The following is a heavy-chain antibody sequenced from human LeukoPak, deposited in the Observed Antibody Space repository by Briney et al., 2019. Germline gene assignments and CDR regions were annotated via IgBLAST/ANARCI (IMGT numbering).Heavy chain of an antibody. CDR1: GFTFSSYW. J-gene: IGHJ6*03. CDR3: ERAKFVLGNLESYYYYMDV. Sequence: GGSLRLSCAASGFTFSSYWMHWVRQAPGKGLVWVSCINSDGSSTSYADSVKGRFTISRDNAKNTLYLQMNSLRAEDTAVYYCERAKFVLGNLESYYYYMDVGGKGPRFTIS. CDR2: INSDGSST. D-gene: IGHD2-21*01. V-gene: IGHV3-74*01.